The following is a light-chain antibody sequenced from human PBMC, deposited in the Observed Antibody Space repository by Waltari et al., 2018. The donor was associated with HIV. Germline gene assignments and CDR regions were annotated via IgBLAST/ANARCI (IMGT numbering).Light chain of an antibody. CDR3: DAWDNSLSGRV. CDR1: RSNIGNND. CDR2: RNK. Sequence: QSVLTQPPSASGTPGQRVTISCSGSRSNIGNNDVYWFQHLPGTAPKLLIYRNKPRPSGVPDRFTGSKSGTSASLAISGLRSEDEADYYCDAWDNSLSGRVFGGGTKLTVL. V-gene: IGLV1-47*01. J-gene: IGLJ3*02.